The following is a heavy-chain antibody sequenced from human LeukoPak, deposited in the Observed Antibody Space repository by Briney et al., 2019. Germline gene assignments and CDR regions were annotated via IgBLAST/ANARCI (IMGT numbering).Heavy chain of an antibody. J-gene: IGHJ4*02. CDR2: IKQGGSEK. V-gene: IGHV3-7*01. Sequence: GGSLRLSCAASGFTFSNYWMQWVRQVPGKGLEWVANIKQGGSEKYYVDSVKGRFTISRDNAKNSLYLQMDSLRAEDTAVYYCARAYFEYWGQGTLVTVSS. CDR1: GFTFSNYW. CDR3: ARAYFEY.